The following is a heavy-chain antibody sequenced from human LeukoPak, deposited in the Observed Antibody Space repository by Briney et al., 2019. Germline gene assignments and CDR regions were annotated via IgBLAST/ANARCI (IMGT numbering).Heavy chain of an antibody. CDR1: GFTFSTSA. CDR3: ARDLCSGGSCYYVPDY. V-gene: IGHV3-30-3*01. Sequence: PGGSLRLSCAASGFTFSTSAMHWVRQAPGKGLEWVAVISYEGSNKYYADSVQGRFTISRDNSKNTLYLQLNSLRDEDTAVYYCARDLCSGGSCYYVPDYWGRGTLVTVSS. CDR2: ISYEGSNK. D-gene: IGHD2-15*01. J-gene: IGHJ4*02.